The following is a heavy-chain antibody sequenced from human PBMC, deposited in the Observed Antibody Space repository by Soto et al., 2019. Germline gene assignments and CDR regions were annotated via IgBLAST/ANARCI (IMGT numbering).Heavy chain of an antibody. CDR2: IFYSGST. V-gene: IGHV4-39*01. CDR1: GGSISSSSYY. Sequence: PSETLSLTCTVSGGSISSSSYYWGWIRQPPGKGLEWIGSIFYSGSTYYNPSLKSRVTISVDTSKNQFSLKLSSVTAADTAVYYCACIFSLGYSYGFYYYGMDVRAQRTTVTGSS. D-gene: IGHD5-18*01. J-gene: IGHJ6*02. CDR3: ACIFSLGYSYGFYYYGMDV.